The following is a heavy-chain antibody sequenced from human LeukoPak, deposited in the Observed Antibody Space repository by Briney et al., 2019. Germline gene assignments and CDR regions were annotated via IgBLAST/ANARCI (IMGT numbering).Heavy chain of an antibody. J-gene: IGHJ3*02. CDR2: ISYDGSNK. D-gene: IGHD5-18*01. V-gene: IGHV3-30*04. CDR3: ARGPHSALDTDDAFDI. Sequence: PGRSLRLSCAASGFTFSSYAMHWVRQAPGKGLEWVAVISYDGSNKYYADSVKGRFTISRDNSKNTLYLQMNSLRAEDTAVYYCARGPHSALDTDDAFDIWGQGTMVTVSS. CDR1: GFTFSSYA.